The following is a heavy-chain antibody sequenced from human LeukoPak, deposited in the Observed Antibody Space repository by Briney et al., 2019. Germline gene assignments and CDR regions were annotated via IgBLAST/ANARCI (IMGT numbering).Heavy chain of an antibody. Sequence: VASVKVSCKASGYTFTSYYMHWVRQAPGQGLEWMGIINPSGGSTSYAQKFQGRVTITADESTSTAYMELSSLRSEDTAVYYCARIQTQPSVAGVGPTLYYFDYWGQGTLVTVSS. D-gene: IGHD6-19*01. V-gene: IGHV1-46*01. CDR2: INPSGGST. J-gene: IGHJ4*02. CDR3: ARIQTQPSVAGVGPTLYYFDY. CDR1: GYTFTSYY.